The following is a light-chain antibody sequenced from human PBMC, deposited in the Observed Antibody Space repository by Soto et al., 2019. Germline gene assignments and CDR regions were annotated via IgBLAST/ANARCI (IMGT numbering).Light chain of an antibody. Sequence: IQMTRSPPSLSASVGDRVTITCRASQGIRNDLGWYQQKPGKAPKLLIYAASTLQSGVPSRFSGSGSGTEFTLTISSLQPDDFATYYCQHYNSYSEAFGQGTKVDIK. CDR1: QGIRND. CDR2: AAS. V-gene: IGKV1-17*01. J-gene: IGKJ1*01. CDR3: QHYNSYSEA.